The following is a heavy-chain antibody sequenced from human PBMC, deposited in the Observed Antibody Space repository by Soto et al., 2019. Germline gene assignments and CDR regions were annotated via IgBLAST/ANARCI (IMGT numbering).Heavy chain of an antibody. D-gene: IGHD1-26*01. CDR3: ARKHGDSGAFDY. J-gene: IGHJ4*02. CDR1: GFPLSTSGMC. CDR2: IDWDDDK. V-gene: IGHV2-70*01. Sequence: SGPTLVNPTQTLTLTCTFSGFPLSTSGMCVSWIRQPPGKALEWLALIDWDDDKYYSTSLKTRLTISKDTSKNQVVLTMTNMGPVDTATYYCARKHGDSGAFDYWGQGTLVTVSS.